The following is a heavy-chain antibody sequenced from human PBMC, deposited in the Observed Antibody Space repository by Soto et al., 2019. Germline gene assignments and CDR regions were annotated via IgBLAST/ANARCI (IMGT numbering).Heavy chain of an antibody. CDR3: ARERLPDYYDSSGYFSGP. CDR1: GGSISSYY. J-gene: IGHJ5*02. V-gene: IGHV4-59*12. CDR2: IYYSGIT. D-gene: IGHD3-22*01. Sequence: ETLSLTCTVSGGSISSYYWSWIRQPPGKGLEWIGYIYYSGITNYNPSLKSRVTISVDTSKNQFSLKLSSVTAADTAVYYCARERLPDYYDSSGYFSGPWGQGTLVTVSS.